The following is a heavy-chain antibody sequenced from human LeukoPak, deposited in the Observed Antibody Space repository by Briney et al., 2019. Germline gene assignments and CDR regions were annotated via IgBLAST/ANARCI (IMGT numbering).Heavy chain of an antibody. CDR3: ARGTAMAPFDY. CDR2: INHSGST. CDR1: GGSISSSSYY. D-gene: IGHD5-18*01. J-gene: IGHJ4*02. V-gene: IGHV4-39*07. Sequence: SETLSLTCTVSGGSISSSSYYWGWIRQPPGKGLEWIGEINHSGSTNYNPPLKSRVTISVDTSKNQFSLKLSSVTAADTAVYYCARGTAMAPFDYWGQGTLVTVSS.